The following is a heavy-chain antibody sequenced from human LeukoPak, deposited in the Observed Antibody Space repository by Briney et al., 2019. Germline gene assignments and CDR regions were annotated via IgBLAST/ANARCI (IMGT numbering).Heavy chain of an antibody. D-gene: IGHD3-22*01. CDR3: ARDTNYYGSSGYYSGSDFDH. J-gene: IGHJ4*02. Sequence: GGSLRLSCAASGFTFSSYTLNWVRQAPGKGLEWVSSITTAGYVYYSDSLKGRFTISRDDAKQSLYLQMDSLRAEDTAVYYCARDTNYYGSSGYYSGSDFDHWGQGTLVTVSS. CDR1: GFTFSSYT. V-gene: IGHV3-21*01. CDR2: ITTAGYV.